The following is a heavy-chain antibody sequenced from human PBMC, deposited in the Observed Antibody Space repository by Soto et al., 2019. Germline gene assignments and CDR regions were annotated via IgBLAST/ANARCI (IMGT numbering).Heavy chain of an antibody. V-gene: IGHV1-69*02. D-gene: IGHD3-16*01. CDR1: GGTFSSYT. J-gene: IGHJ6*02. CDR2: IIPILGIA. CDR3: ARRGGYYYGMDV. Sequence: QVQLVQSGAEVKKPGSSVKVSCKASGGTFSSYTISWVRQAPGQGLEWMGRIIPILGIANYAQKFQGRVTITADKSTSTAYMELRSLRSEDTAVYYCARRGGYYYGMDVWGQGTTVTVSS.